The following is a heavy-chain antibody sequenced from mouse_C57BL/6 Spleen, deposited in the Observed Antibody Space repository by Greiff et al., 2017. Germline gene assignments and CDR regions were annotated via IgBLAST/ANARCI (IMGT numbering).Heavy chain of an antibody. J-gene: IGHJ2*01. Sequence: QVQLQQSGAELVRPGASVTLSCKASGYTFTDYEMHWVKQTPVHGLEWIGAIDPETGGTAYNQKFKGKAILTADKSSSTAYMELRSLTSEDSAVYDGTRSTAILLRPDYWGQGTTLTVSS. CDR1: GYTFTDYE. CDR2: IDPETGGT. V-gene: IGHV1-15*01. CDR3: TRSTAILLRPDY. D-gene: IGHD1-1*01.